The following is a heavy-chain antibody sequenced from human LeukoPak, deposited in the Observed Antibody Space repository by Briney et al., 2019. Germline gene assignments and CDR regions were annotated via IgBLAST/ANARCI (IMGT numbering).Heavy chain of an antibody. CDR2: IYTSGST. CDR1: GDSMEIDY. Sequence: SETLSLTCSVSGDSMEIDYWNWIRQPAGKRLEWIGRIYTSGSTNYNPSLKSRVTMSVDTSKNQFSLKLSSVTAADTAVYYCARDQIDILTGYYIGWFDPWGQGTLVTVSS. D-gene: IGHD3-9*01. CDR3: ARDQIDILTGYYIGWFDP. J-gene: IGHJ5*02. V-gene: IGHV4-4*07.